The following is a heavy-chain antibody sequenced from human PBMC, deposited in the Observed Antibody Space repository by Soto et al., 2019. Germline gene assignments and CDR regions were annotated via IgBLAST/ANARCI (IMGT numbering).Heavy chain of an antibody. J-gene: IGHJ6*02. CDR1: GGTCSSYA. CDR3: ARGMDRGVGDYGMDV. V-gene: IGHV1-69*12. CDR2: IIPIFGTA. D-gene: IGHD3-10*01. Sequence: QVQLVQSGAEVKKPGSSVKVSCKASGGTCSSYAISWVRQAPGQGLEWMGGIIPIFGTANYTQKFQGRVTITADEATSTAYMELSSLRSEDTAVYYCARGMDRGVGDYGMDVWGQGTTVTVSS.